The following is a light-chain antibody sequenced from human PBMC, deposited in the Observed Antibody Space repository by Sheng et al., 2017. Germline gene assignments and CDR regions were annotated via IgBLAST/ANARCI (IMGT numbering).Light chain of an antibody. V-gene: IGKV1-9*01. Sequence: IQLTQSPPSLSASVGDRVTITCRASQDIATYLVWYQQKPGKAPKLLIYSASTLQSGVPSRFSGSGSGTDFSLTISSLQPEDFATYYCQQTSSFPPTFGQGTKVEIK. CDR1: QDIATY. CDR2: SAS. J-gene: IGKJ1*01. CDR3: QQTSSFPPT.